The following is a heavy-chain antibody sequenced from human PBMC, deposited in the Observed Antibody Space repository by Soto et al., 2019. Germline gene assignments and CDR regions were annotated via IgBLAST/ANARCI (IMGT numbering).Heavy chain of an antibody. Sequence: QVQLVQSGAEVKKPGASVKVSCKASGYTFASYGISWVRQAPGQGLEWMGWISAYNGNTNYAQKLQGRVTMTTDTSTSTAYMVLRSLRADDTAVYYCAKFLDIYDSSGYYYFDYWGQGTLVTVSS. CDR1: GYTFASYG. J-gene: IGHJ4*02. V-gene: IGHV1-18*01. CDR2: ISAYNGNT. CDR3: AKFLDIYDSSGYYYFDY. D-gene: IGHD3-22*01.